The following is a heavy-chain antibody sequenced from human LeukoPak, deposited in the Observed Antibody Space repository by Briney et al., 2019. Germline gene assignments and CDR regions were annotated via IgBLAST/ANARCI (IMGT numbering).Heavy chain of an antibody. J-gene: IGHJ3*02. CDR2: IKQDGSEK. D-gene: IGHD3-16*01. CDR3: ARAWGARDAFDI. Sequence: PGGSLRLSCATSGFTFSSYWMGWVRQAPGKGLEWVANIKQDGSEKYYVDSVKGRFTISRDNAKNSLYLQMNSLRAEDTAVYYCARAWGARDAFDIWGQGTMVTVSS. CDR1: GFTFSSYW. V-gene: IGHV3-7*01.